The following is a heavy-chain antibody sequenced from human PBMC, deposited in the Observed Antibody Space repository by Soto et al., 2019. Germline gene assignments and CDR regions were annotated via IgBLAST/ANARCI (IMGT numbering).Heavy chain of an antibody. Sequence: ASGKVSCKASGYTFTSYDINWVRQATGQGLEWMGWMNPNSGNTGYAQKFQGRVTMTRNTAISTAYMELSSLRSEDTAVYYCARAITMVRGVIEPYYYYYYGMDVWGQGTTVTVSS. CDR2: MNPNSGNT. D-gene: IGHD3-10*01. J-gene: IGHJ6*02. CDR3: ARAITMVRGVIEPYYYYYYGMDV. CDR1: GYTFTSYD. V-gene: IGHV1-8*01.